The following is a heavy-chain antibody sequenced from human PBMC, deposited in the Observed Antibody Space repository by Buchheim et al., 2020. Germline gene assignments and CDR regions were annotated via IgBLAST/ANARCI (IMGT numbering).Heavy chain of an antibody. J-gene: IGHJ4*02. CDR3: AVGYYYDIAGNFVGYFDH. D-gene: IGHD3-22*01. Sequence: QVRLQESGPGLVKPSETLSLTCSVSGDSMSNYYWSWIRQPAGKGLEWIGRIYSRGNTNYNPSLRSRVTMTVDTSQKQFTLRLRSVTAADTAVYYCAVGYYYDIAGNFVGYFDHWGQGAL. V-gene: IGHV4-4*07. CDR1: GDSMSNYY. CDR2: IYSRGNT.